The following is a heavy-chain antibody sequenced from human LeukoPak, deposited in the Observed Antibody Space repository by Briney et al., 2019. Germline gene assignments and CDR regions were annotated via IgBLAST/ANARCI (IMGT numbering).Heavy chain of an antibody. CDR2: IYYNGGT. V-gene: IGHV4-61*03. Sequence: PSETLSLTCNVSGVSISSSSYYWSWIRQPPGKGLEWIGYIYYNGGTNYNPSLKSRATMSVDTSKNYFSLKVTSVTAADTAVYYCARVSEAGFNWFDPWGQGTLVTVSS. D-gene: IGHD6-13*01. J-gene: IGHJ5*02. CDR3: ARVSEAGFNWFDP. CDR1: GVSISSSSYY.